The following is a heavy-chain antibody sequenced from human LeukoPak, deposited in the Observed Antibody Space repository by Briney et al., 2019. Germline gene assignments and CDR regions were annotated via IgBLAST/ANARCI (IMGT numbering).Heavy chain of an antibody. CDR3: ARHSYSSSWYDVFDY. CDR2: IYYSGST. J-gene: IGHJ4*02. CDR1: GGSISSSSYY. V-gene: IGHV4-39*01. D-gene: IGHD6-13*01. Sequence: SETLSLTCTVSGGSISSSSYYWGWIRQPPGKGLEWIGSIYYSGSTYYNPSLKSRVTISVDTSKNQFSLKLSSVTAADTAVYYCARHSYSSSWYDVFDYWGQGTLVTVSS.